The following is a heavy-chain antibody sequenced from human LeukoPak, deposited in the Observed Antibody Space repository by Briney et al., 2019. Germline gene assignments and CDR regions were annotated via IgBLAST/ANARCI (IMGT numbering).Heavy chain of an antibody. CDR3: ARGPIAVAGTPSIYQH. CDR2: IWSDGSIK. D-gene: IGHD6-19*01. V-gene: IGHV3-33*01. Sequence: GGSLRLSCAASGFTFSNYGMHWVRQAPGKGLEWVAVIWSDGSIKYYADSVKGRFTISRDNSRNTLYLQMDSLRAEDTAVYYCARGPIAVAGTPSIYQHWGQGTLVTVSS. J-gene: IGHJ1*01. CDR1: GFTFSNYG.